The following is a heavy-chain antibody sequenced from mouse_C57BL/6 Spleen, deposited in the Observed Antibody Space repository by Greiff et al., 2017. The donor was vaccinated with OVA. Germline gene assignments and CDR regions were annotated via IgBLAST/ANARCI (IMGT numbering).Heavy chain of an antibody. CDR1: GYAFSSYW. D-gene: IGHD1-1*01. Sequence: QVQLKESGAELVKPGASVKISCKASGYAFSSYWMNWVKQRPGKGLEWIGQIYPGDGDTNYNGKFKGKATLTADKSSSTAYMQLSSLTSEDSAVYFCARRRGFTTVVAPMDYWGQGTSVTVSS. V-gene: IGHV1-80*01. CDR2: IYPGDGDT. CDR3: ARRRGFTTVVAPMDY. J-gene: IGHJ4*01.